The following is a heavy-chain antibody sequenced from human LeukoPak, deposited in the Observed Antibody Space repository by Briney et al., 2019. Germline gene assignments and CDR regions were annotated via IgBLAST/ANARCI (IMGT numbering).Heavy chain of an antibody. D-gene: IGHD3-9*01. J-gene: IGHJ4*02. CDR2: IYSGGST. V-gene: IGHV3-66*01. Sequence: PGGSLRLSCAASGFTFSSYNMNWVRQAPGKGLEWVSVIYSGGSTYYADSVKGRFTISRDNSKNTLYLQMNSLRAEDTAVYYCARGHNFGRLHPFDYWGQGTLVTVSS. CDR1: GFTFSSYN. CDR3: ARGHNFGRLHPFDY.